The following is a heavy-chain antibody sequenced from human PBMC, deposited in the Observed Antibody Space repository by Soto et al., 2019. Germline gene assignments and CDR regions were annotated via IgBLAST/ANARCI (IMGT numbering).Heavy chain of an antibody. J-gene: IGHJ4*02. CDR2: IYYSGGT. CDR1: GGSISSYY. V-gene: IGHV4-59*01. CDR3: ATGGLDRFDY. D-gene: IGHD3-10*01. Sequence: SETLSLTCTVSGGSISSYYWSWIRQPPGKGLEWIGYIYYSGGTNYNPSLKSRVTISVDTSKNQFSLKLSSVTAADTAVYYCATGGLDRFDYWGQGTLVTVSS.